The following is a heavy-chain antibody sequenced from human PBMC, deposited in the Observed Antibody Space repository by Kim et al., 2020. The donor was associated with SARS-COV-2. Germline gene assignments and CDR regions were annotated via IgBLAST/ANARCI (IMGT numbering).Heavy chain of an antibody. V-gene: IGHV1-3*01. Sequence: ASVKVSCKTSGYGFTDHSIHWLRQAPGQRLEWMGWIIGVNGHTKYSQKFEGRVTITRDTSATTVYMELSSLRPEDTAVYYCAREGGPYFFYYIDVWGSGT. CDR3: AREGGPYFFYYIDV. J-gene: IGHJ6*03. D-gene: IGHD3-16*01. CDR1: GYGFTDHS. CDR2: IIGVNGHT.